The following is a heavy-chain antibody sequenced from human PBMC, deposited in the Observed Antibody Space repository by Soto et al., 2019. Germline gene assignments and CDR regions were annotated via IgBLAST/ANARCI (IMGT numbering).Heavy chain of an antibody. CDR1: GGSISSYD. CDR2: VYYSGST. Sequence: SETQSLTCTVSGGSISSYDWSWIRQPPGKGLEWIGYVYYSGSTNYNPSLESRVTISVDTSENQFSLRLNSVTAADTAVYYCARDLGRGSSAYFDYWGQGTLVTVSS. V-gene: IGHV4-59*01. J-gene: IGHJ4*02. CDR3: ARDLGRGSSAYFDY. D-gene: IGHD3-16*01.